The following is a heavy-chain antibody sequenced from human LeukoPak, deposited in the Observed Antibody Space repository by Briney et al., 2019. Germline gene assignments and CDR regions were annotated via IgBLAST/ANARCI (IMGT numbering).Heavy chain of an antibody. CDR1: GYTFTSYA. V-gene: IGHV1-18*01. J-gene: IGHJ5*02. CDR3: ARLTVVMVYSIQENWLDP. D-gene: IGHD2-8*01. Sequence: ASVKVSCKASGYTFTSYAISWVRQAPGQGLEWMGWISGHNGNTNYAHKFQGRATMTTDTSTSTAYMELRSLRTDDTAVYYCARLTVVMVYSIQENWLDPWGQGTLVTVSS. CDR2: ISGHNGNT.